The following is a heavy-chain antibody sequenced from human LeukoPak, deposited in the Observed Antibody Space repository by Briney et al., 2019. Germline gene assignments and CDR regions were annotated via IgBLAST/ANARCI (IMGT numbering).Heavy chain of an antibody. D-gene: IGHD1-26*01. J-gene: IGHJ6*02. CDR2: IKQDGSET. Sequence: PGGSLRLSCAASGFTFSNYWMSWVRQAPGKGLEWVANIKQDGSETYYVDSVKGRFTIPRDNSKNTLYLQMNSLRAEDTAVYYCAKDRGSHTFAYYGMDVWGQGTTVTVSS. CDR3: AKDRGSHTFAYYGMDV. V-gene: IGHV3-7*01. CDR1: GFTFSNYW.